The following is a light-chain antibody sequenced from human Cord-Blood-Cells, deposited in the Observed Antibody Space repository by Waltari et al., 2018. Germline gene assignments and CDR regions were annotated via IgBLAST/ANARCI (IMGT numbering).Light chain of an antibody. Sequence: QSALTQPASVSGSPGQPLTISCPGTSSAVRSYYLFSWYQQHPGKAPHLMIYVGSKRPSGVSNRFSGSKSGNTASLTISGLQAEDEADYYCCSYAGSSTYVFGTGTKVTVL. CDR3: CSYAGSSTYV. CDR2: VGS. J-gene: IGLJ1*01. V-gene: IGLV2-23*01. CDR1: SSAVRSYYL.